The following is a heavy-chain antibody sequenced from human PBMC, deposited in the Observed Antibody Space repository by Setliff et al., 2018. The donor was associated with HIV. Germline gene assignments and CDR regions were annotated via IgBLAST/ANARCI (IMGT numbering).Heavy chain of an antibody. CDR2: INHSGST. D-gene: IGHD5-18*01. J-gene: IGHJ4*02. CDR1: GGSFSGYY. CDR3: ARDQKGYSYGYFDS. Sequence: SETLSLTCAVYGGSFSGYYWSWIRQPPGTGLEWIGEINHSGSTNYNPSLKSRVPISVDTSKNQFSLKLSSVTAADTAVYYCARDQKGYSYGYFDSWGQGTLVTVSS. V-gene: IGHV4-34*01.